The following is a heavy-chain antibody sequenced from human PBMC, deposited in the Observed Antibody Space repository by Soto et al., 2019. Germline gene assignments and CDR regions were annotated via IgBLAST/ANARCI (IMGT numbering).Heavy chain of an antibody. Sequence: RASVKVSCKASGYTFTNHGISWVRQAPGQGLEWVGWVSGYNDKTKSAQKFQGRVTMTTDTSTSTAYMELRSLRSDDTAVYYCARGLGSTVTTIPFDRVHLHYWGQGTLVTVSS. CDR3: ARGLGSTVTTIPFDRVHLHY. CDR1: GYTFTNHG. D-gene: IGHD4-17*01. V-gene: IGHV1-18*04. CDR2: VSGYNDKT. J-gene: IGHJ4*02.